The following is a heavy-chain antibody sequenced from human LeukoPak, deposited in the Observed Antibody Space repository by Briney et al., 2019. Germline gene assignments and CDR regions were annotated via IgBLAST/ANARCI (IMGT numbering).Heavy chain of an antibody. J-gene: IGHJ4*01. CDR1: GFTFSSFE. D-gene: IGHD6-13*01. V-gene: IGHV3-48*03. CDR2: IDSSGRTM. Sequence: GGSLRLSCAASGFTFSSFEMNWVRQAPGKGLEWVSYIDSSGRTMYYGDSVKGRFTISRDNPRNSLYLQMNSLRAEDTAIYYCARDGTAAGLYFDLWGQGALVTVSS. CDR3: ARDGTAAGLYFDL.